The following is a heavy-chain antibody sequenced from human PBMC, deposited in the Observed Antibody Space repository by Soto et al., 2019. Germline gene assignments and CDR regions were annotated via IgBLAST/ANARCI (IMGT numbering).Heavy chain of an antibody. Sequence: GGSLRLSCAASGFTFSSYGMHWVRQAPGKGLEWVAVIWYDGSNKYYADSVKGRFTISRDNSKNTLYLQMNSLRAEDTAVYYCARGGWLKLDGADAFHIWGQGTMVTVSS. J-gene: IGHJ3*02. D-gene: IGHD2-15*01. CDR3: ARGGWLKLDGADAFHI. CDR1: GFTFSSYG. CDR2: IWYDGSNK. V-gene: IGHV3-33*01.